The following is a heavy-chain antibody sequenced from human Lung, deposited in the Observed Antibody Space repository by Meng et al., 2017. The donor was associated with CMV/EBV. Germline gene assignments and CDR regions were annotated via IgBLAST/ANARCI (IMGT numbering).Heavy chain of an antibody. CDR2: VGTEDDA. CDR1: GFTFSSYD. Sequence: GESLKISCAASGFTFSSYDMHWVRQVTGKGLEWVSGVGTEDDAYYRDSVKGRFTISRENGMNSMYLQMDSLTVGDTAIYYCARGSGVNMFRGAIGSFDSWGQGTLVTVSS. J-gene: IGHJ4*02. D-gene: IGHD3-10*01. V-gene: IGHV3-13*01. CDR3: ARGSGVNMFRGAIGSFDS.